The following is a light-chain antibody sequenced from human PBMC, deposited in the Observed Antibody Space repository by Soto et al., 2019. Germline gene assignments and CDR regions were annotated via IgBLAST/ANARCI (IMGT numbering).Light chain of an antibody. Sequence: EIVLTQSPATLAVSPGERATLSCRASQSFNRFLACYQQQPGQAPRLLIYDASNRANGIPDRFSGSGSGTDFTLTISSLEPEDFADYYCQQRSTWPLTFGGGTKVEIK. CDR1: QSFNRF. V-gene: IGKV3-11*01. CDR3: QQRSTWPLT. J-gene: IGKJ4*01. CDR2: DAS.